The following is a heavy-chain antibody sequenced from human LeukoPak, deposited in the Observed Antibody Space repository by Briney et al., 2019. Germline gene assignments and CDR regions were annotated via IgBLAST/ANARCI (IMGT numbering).Heavy chain of an antibody. CDR3: ARDSDCSGASCFEYFHH. Sequence: ASVKVSCKASGYTFTSYDINWVRQATGQGLEWMGWINPSNGATNFAQNFQGRVTLTRDTSISTAYMELGRLTSDDTAVYYCARDSDCSGASCFEYFHHWGQGTLVTVSS. D-gene: IGHD2-15*01. V-gene: IGHV1-2*02. CDR2: INPSNGAT. CDR1: GYTFTSYD. J-gene: IGHJ1*01.